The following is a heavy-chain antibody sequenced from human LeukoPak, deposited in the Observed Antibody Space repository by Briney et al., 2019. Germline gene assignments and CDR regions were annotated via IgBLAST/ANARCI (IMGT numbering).Heavy chain of an antibody. D-gene: IGHD2-15*01. CDR2: IKQDGSQK. CDR3: ARGYCSGGSCYLVSAFDI. CDR1: GFTFSSYW. V-gene: IGHV3-7*03. J-gene: IGHJ3*02. Sequence: PGGSLRLSCAVSGFTFSSYWMSWVRQAPGKGLEWVANIKQDGSQKYYVDSVKGRFTISRDNAKNSLYLQMNSLRAEDTALYYCARGYCSGGSCYLVSAFDIWGQGTMVTVSS.